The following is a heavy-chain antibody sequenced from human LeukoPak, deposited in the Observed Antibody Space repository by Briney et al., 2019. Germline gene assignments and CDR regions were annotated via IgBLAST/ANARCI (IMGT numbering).Heavy chain of an antibody. CDR3: AKGGLRVYGSGSYFDY. CDR1: GFTFSSYG. J-gene: IGHJ4*02. V-gene: IGHV3-30*02. Sequence: PGGSLRLSCAASGFTFSSYGMHWVRQAPGKGLEWVAFIRYDGSNKYYADSVKGRFTISRDNSKNTLYLKMNSLRAEDTAVYYCAKGGLRVYGSGSYFDYWGQGTLVTVSS. D-gene: IGHD3-10*01. CDR2: IRYDGSNK.